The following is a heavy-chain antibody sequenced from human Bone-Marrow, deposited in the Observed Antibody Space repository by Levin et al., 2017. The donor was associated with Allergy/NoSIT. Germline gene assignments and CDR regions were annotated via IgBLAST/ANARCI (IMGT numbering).Heavy chain of an antibody. CDR2: IRSKAYGGTT. CDR1: GFTFGDYA. CDR3: TRATAGGWLQNPNDY. V-gene: IGHV3-49*03. J-gene: IGHJ4*02. Sequence: PGESLKISCTASGFTFGDYAMSWFRQAPGKGLEWVGFIRSKAYGGTTEYAASVKGRFTISRDDSKSIAYLQMNSLKTEVTAVYYCTRATAGGWLQNPNDYWGQGTLVTVSS. D-gene: IGHD5-24*01.